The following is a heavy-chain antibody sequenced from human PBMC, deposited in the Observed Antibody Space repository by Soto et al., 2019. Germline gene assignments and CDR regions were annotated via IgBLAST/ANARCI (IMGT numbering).Heavy chain of an antibody. CDR3: ARVPRFDTWYFDY. CDR2: LWYDGSRE. Sequence: QVQLVESGGGVVQPGRSLRLSCAASGFSVNTHVIHWIRQAPGKGLEWVAVLWYDGSREYYADSVKGRFTISRDNSKNMMYLQMYNLRVEDTAVYYCARVPRFDTWYFDYWGQGTLATVSS. J-gene: IGHJ4*02. V-gene: IGHV3-33*01. D-gene: IGHD2-2*02. CDR1: GFSVNTHV.